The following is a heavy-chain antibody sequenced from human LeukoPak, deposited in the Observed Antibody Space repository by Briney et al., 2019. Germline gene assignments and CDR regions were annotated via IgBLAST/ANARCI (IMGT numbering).Heavy chain of an antibody. Sequence: GGSLRLSCAASGFTFSSYSMNWVRQAPGKGLEWVSSISSSSSYIYYADSVKGRFTISRDNAKNSLYLQMNSLRAEDTAVYYCARSARYCTNGVCSYFDYWGQGTLVTVSS. CDR1: GFTFSSYS. J-gene: IGHJ4*02. D-gene: IGHD2-8*01. CDR2: ISSSSSYI. CDR3: ARSARYCTNGVCSYFDY. V-gene: IGHV3-21*01.